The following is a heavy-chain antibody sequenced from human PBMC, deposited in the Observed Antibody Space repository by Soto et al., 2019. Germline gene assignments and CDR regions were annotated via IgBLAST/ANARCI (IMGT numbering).Heavy chain of an antibody. V-gene: IGHV3-72*01. Sequence: GGSLRLSCAASGFTFSDHYMDWVRQAPGKGLEWVGRIKNKANSYTTEYAAPVKGRFTISRDDSKNSVFLQMNRLKTDDTAVYYCTRVWLGNRRSYDYWGQGILVTVSS. CDR1: GFTFSDHY. D-gene: IGHD5-12*01. J-gene: IGHJ4*02. CDR3: TRVWLGNRRSYDY. CDR2: IKNKANSYTT.